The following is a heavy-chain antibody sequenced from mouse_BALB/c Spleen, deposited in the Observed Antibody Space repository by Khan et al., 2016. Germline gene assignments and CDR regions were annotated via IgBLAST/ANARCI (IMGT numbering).Heavy chain of an antibody. CDR1: GFSMTDYG. D-gene: IGHD1-1*01. J-gene: IGHJ3*01. Sequence: VQLKESGPGLVAPSQSLSITCTVSGFSMTDYGINWVRQPPGKGLEWLGVIWGNGNTDYDSPLKSRLTINKDNSKSQVFLKMNSLQTADTARYDCVRALEAVTSYEGFAYWGQGTLVTVSA. CDR3: VRALEAVTSYEGFAY. V-gene: IGHV2-6-7*01. CDR2: IWGNGNT.